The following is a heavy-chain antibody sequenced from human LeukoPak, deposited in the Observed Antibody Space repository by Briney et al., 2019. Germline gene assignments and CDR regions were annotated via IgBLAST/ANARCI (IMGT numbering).Heavy chain of an antibody. CDR3: AKDRQWLGQYFDY. Sequence: PGGSLRLSCAASGFTFSSYWMSWVRQAPGKGLEWVANIRQDGGEIYYLDSVKGRFTISRDNAKNSLYLQMNSLTAEDTAVYYCAKDRQWLGQYFDYWGQGTLVTVSS. CDR2: IRQDGGEI. J-gene: IGHJ4*02. V-gene: IGHV3-7*03. D-gene: IGHD6-19*01. CDR1: GFTFSSYW.